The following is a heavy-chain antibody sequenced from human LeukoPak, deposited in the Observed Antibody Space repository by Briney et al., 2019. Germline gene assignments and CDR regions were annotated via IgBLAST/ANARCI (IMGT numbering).Heavy chain of an antibody. D-gene: IGHD1-26*01. CDR3: ASGFVGPTTGQRGDFFDY. CDR1: GFTFSSYW. CDR2: IKQDGSEK. J-gene: IGHJ4*02. V-gene: IGHV3-7*01. Sequence: PGGSLRLSCAASGFTFSSYWMSWVRQAPGKGLGWVANIKQDGSEKYYVDSVKGRFTISRDNAKNSLYLQMNSLRAEDTAVYYCASGFVGPTTGQRGDFFDYWGQGTLVTVSS.